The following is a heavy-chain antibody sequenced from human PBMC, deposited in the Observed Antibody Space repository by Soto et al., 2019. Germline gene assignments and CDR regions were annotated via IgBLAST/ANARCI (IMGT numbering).Heavy chain of an antibody. CDR1: GGTFSSYS. CDR2: LIPMFGTT. Sequence: QVQLVQSGAEVKTPGSSVKVSCEASGGTFSSYSINWVRQAPGQGLEWRVRLIPMFGTTDYAQRFQGRVTFTADESTSTASIEVTNLTSEETAVYYCARAVVLTFSRFYDVDVWGQGTTVSVSS. D-gene: IGHD2-2*01. J-gene: IGHJ6*02. CDR3: ARAVVLTFSRFYDVDV. V-gene: IGHV1-69*18.